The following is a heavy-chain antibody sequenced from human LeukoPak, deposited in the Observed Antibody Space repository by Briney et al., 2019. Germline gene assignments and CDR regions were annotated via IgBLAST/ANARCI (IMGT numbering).Heavy chain of an antibody. Sequence: ASVKVSCKASGLTVSTNYMSWVRQAPGKGLEWVSAIYAGGTTYYADSVKGRFTLSTDGSKNTLYLQMNSLRAEDTAVYYCASYSVSSRRDYWGQGTLVTVSS. V-gene: IGHV3-53*01. CDR3: ASYSVSSRRDY. CDR2: IYAGGTT. J-gene: IGHJ4*02. D-gene: IGHD5/OR15-5a*01. CDR1: GLTVSTNY.